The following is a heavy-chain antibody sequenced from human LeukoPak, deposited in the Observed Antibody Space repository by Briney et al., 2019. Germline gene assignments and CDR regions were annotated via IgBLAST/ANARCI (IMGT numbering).Heavy chain of an antibody. Sequence: GGSLRLSCAASGFSFSSSWMHWVRQVPGKGLEWVSRINDDETSTTYAESVKGRFTISRDNAKNTLFLQMNSLRAEDTAVYYCARWRRENIAVAGTDYFDYWGQGTLVTVSS. D-gene: IGHD6-13*01. CDR2: INDDETST. CDR3: ARWRRENIAVAGTDYFDY. J-gene: IGHJ4*02. CDR1: GFSFSSSW. V-gene: IGHV3-74*01.